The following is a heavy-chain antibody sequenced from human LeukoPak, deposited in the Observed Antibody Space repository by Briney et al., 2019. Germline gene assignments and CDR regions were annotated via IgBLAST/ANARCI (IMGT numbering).Heavy chain of an antibody. CDR1: DGSITNYY. CDR2: VHYSGTA. D-gene: IGHD4-17*01. Sequence: SETLSLTCTVSDGSITNYYWSWFRQPPGNGLEFIGHVHYSGTANYKPALRSLVTISINTAKNHFLLKLKSVTAADKAVYYCARGYGDFRVEGRYFHYWGQGTLVTVSS. CDR3: ARGYGDFRVEGRYFHY. J-gene: IGHJ4*02. V-gene: IGHV4-59*01.